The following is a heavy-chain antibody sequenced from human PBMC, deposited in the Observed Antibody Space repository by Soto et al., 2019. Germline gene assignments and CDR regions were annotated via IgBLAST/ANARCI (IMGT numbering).Heavy chain of an antibody. D-gene: IGHD2-8*02. CDR2: IRDRVNRYST. J-gene: IGHJ4*02. CDR1: GFTFSDPY. V-gene: IGHV3-72*01. Sequence: EVHLVESGGGLVLPGGSLRLSCAGSGFTFSDPYFDWVRQAPGKGLEWVGRIRDRVNRYSTDYAASVRGRFTISRDDSTNSLYLQLHSLKTEDTAVYYCTSGDLVYWGQGALVTVSS. CDR3: TSGDLVY.